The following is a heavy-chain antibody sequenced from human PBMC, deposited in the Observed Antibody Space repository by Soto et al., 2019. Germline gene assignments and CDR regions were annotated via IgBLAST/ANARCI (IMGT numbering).Heavy chain of an antibody. CDR1: GFSLSTSGMG. Sequence: SGPTLVNPTQTFTLACTFSGFSLSTSGMGVGWIRQPPGKALEWLALIYWDDDKRYSPSLKSRLTITKDTSKNQVVLTMTNMDPVDTATYYCAHRPSYCSGGSCYSGFDYWGQGTLVTVSS. CDR3: AHRPSYCSGGSCYSGFDY. V-gene: IGHV2-5*02. J-gene: IGHJ4*02. CDR2: IYWDDDK. D-gene: IGHD2-15*01.